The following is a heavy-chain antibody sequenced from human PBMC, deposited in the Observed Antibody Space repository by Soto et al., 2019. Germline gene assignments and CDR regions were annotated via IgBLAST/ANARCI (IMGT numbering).Heavy chain of an antibody. CDR2: IYTSGST. CDR3: ARDRTRDNRGIDY. V-gene: IGHV4-4*07. J-gene: IGHJ4*02. Sequence: QVQLQESGPGLVKPSETLSLTCTVSGGSISSYYWTWIQQPAGKRLEWIGRIYTSGSTNYNPSLKSRVTMSVDTSKNQFSLKLTSVTAADTAVYYCARDRTRDNRGIDYWGQGTLVSVSS. CDR1: GGSISSYY. D-gene: IGHD2-15*01.